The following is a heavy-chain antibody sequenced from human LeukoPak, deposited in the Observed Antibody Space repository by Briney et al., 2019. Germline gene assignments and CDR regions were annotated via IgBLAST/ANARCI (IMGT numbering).Heavy chain of an antibody. V-gene: IGHV3-74*01. CDR2: INSDGSST. J-gene: IGHJ4*02. CDR1: GFTFSSYW. CDR3: ATPGYSSGWYSY. Sequence: AGGSLRLSCAASGFTFSSYWMHWVRHAPGKGLVWVSRINSDGSSTSYADSVKGRFTISRDNAKNTLYLQMNSLRAEDTAVYYCATPGYSSGWYSYWGQGTLVTVSS. D-gene: IGHD6-19*01.